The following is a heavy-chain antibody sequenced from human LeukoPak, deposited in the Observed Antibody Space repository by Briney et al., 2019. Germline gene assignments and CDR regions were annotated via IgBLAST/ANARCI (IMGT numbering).Heavy chain of an antibody. CDR1: GGSISSYY. CDR2: IYYSGST. CDR3: ARTLYYYDSSGYPAVGGGWFDP. V-gene: IGHV4-59*01. J-gene: IGHJ5*02. D-gene: IGHD3-22*01. Sequence: SETLSLTCTVSGGSISSYYWSWIRQPPGKGLEWIGYIYYSGSTNYNPSLKSRVTISVDTSKNQFSLKLSSVTAADTAVYYCARTLYYYDSSGYPAVGGGWFDPWGQGTLVTVSS.